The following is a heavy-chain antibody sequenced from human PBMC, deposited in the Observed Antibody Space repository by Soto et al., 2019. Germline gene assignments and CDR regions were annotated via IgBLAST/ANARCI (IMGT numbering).Heavy chain of an antibody. V-gene: IGHV3-48*03. Sequence: PGGSLRLSCAASGSTFGNYEMNWVRQAPGKGLEWVSYVSGSGTTMYYADSVKGRFTISRDNAKNSLYLQTNSLRGEDTAVYYCARGATAVVPFHFWGQGTPVTVSS. D-gene: IGHD4-17*01. CDR3: ARGATAVVPFHF. J-gene: IGHJ4*02. CDR2: VSGSGTTM. CDR1: GSTFGNYE.